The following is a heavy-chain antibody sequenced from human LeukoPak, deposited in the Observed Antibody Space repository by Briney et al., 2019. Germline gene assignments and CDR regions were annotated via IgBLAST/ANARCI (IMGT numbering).Heavy chain of an antibody. V-gene: IGHV3-74*01. Sequence: GGSLRLSCAASGFTFSSYWVHWVRQAPGKGLVWVSRINTDGSSTSYADSVKGRFTISRDNAKNTLYLQMNSLRAEDTAVYYCARGGTRMTTVTTDFDYWGQGTLVTVSS. CDR1: GFTFSSYW. CDR3: ARGGTRMTTVTTDFDY. D-gene: IGHD4-11*01. CDR2: INTDGSST. J-gene: IGHJ4*02.